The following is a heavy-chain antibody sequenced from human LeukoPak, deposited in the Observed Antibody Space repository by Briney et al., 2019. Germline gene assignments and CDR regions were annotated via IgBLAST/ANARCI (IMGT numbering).Heavy chain of an antibody. CDR3: ARDWVITFGGVIVGFDY. Sequence: GASVKVSCKASGYTFTSYAMHWVRQAPGQRLEWMGWINAGNGNTKYSQKLQGRVTMTTDTSTSTAYMELRSLRSDDTAVYYCARDWVITFGGVIVGFDYWGQGTLVTVSS. CDR2: INAGNGNT. D-gene: IGHD3-16*02. J-gene: IGHJ4*02. CDR1: GYTFTSYA. V-gene: IGHV1-3*01.